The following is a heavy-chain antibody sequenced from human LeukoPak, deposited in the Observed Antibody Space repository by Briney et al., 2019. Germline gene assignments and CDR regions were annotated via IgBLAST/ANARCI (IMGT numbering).Heavy chain of an antibody. CDR1: GGSISSYY. V-gene: IGHV4-4*07. D-gene: IGHD4-17*01. J-gene: IGHJ6*02. Sequence: AESLSLTCTVSGGSISSYYWSWIRQPAGKGLEWIGRIYTGGSTNYNPSLKGRVTMSIDTSKNQFYLQLSSVTAADTAVYYWAVPTGYYYCGMDVWGQGTTVTVSS. CDR2: IYTGGST. CDR3: AVPTGYYYCGMDV.